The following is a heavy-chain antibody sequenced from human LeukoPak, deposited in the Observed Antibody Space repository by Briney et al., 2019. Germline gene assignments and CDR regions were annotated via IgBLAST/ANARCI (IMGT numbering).Heavy chain of an antibody. J-gene: IGHJ5*02. Sequence: SETLSLTCTVSGGSISSGSYYWSWIRQPAGKGLEWIGRIYTSGSTNYNTSLKSRVTISVDTSKNQFSLKLSSVTAADTAVYYCARDGGPVFFDPWGQGTLVTVSS. CDR1: GGSISSGSYY. CDR3: ARDGGPVFFDP. D-gene: IGHD3-10*01. V-gene: IGHV4-61*02. CDR2: IYTSGST.